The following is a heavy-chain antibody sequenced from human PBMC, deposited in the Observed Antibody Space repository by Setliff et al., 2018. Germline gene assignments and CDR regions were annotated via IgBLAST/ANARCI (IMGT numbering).Heavy chain of an antibody. Sequence: AASVKVSCKTSGYTFTTYAISWMRQAPGQGLEWMGWINTNTGNPSYAQDFTGRFVFSLDTSVSTAYLQISSLKADDTAIYYCARTYYYASGRSGYYYYYYYMDVWGKGTTVTVSS. CDR1: GYTFTTYA. CDR2: INTNTGNP. CDR3: ARTYYYASGRSGYYYYYYYMDV. D-gene: IGHD3-10*01. J-gene: IGHJ6*03. V-gene: IGHV7-4-1*02.